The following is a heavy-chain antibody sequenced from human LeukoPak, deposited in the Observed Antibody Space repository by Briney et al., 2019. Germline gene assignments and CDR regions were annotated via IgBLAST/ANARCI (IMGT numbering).Heavy chain of an antibody. D-gene: IGHD1-26*01. CDR1: GGSFSGYY. J-gene: IGHJ4*02. CDR2: INHSGST. CDR3: ARGNGSYYSR. Sequence: SETLSLTCAVYGGSFSGYYWSWIRQPPGKGLEWIGEINHSGSTNYNPSLKSRVTISVDTSKNQFSLKLSSVTAADTAVYYCARGNGSYYSRWGQGTLVTVSS. V-gene: IGHV4-34*01.